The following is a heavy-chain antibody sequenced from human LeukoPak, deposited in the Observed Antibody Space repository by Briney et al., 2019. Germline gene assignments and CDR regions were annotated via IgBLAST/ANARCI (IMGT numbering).Heavy chain of an antibody. J-gene: IGHJ6*03. D-gene: IGHD4-23*01. CDR1: GYTFNDYY. V-gene: IGHV1-2*02. Sequence: ASVKVSCKASGYTFNDYYIHWVRQAPGQGLEWMGWINPNSGDANYAQKFQGRVTMTRDTSISTGYMELRRLRSDDTAVYYCARDYYGGPPRTLYYYYMDVWGQGTTVTVSS. CDR3: ARDYYGGPPRTLYYYYMDV. CDR2: INPNSGDA.